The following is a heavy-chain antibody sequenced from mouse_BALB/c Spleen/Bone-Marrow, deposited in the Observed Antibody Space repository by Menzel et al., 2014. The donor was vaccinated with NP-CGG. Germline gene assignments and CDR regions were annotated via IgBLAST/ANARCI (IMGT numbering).Heavy chain of an antibody. CDR3: ARSGNWCWFAY. J-gene: IGHJ3*01. V-gene: IGHV1-84*02. CDR2: IYPGSGNT. Sequence: SGPGLVKPGASVKISCNASGYTFTDYYINWVKQKPGQGLEWIGWIYPGSGNTKYNEKFKGKATFTVDTSSSTAYMQLSSLTSEDTAVYFCARSGNWCWFAYWGQGTLVTVSA. D-gene: IGHD4-1*01. CDR1: GYTFTDYY.